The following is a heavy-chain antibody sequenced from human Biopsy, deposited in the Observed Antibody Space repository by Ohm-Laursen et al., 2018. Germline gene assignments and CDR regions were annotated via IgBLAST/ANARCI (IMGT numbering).Heavy chain of an antibody. J-gene: IGHJ4*02. D-gene: IGHD3-3*01. CDR3: AKDGRRDRFFPDYLDH. Sequence: GSLRLSCAASGFTFSNYWMTWVRQAPGRGLEWVSSIKHDVSEIYYVDSVKGRFTVSRDNARNSLYLHMNSLRGDGTAMYFCAKDGRRDRFFPDYLDHGGRGTLFTVS. V-gene: IGHV3-7*01. CDR1: GFTFSNYW. CDR2: IKHDVSEI.